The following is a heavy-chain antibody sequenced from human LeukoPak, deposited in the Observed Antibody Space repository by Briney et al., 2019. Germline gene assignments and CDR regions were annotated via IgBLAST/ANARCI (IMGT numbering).Heavy chain of an antibody. V-gene: IGHV3-33*01. CDR2: IWYDGSNK. J-gene: IGHJ6*02. CDR3: ARAPYDLPRYGMDV. CDR1: GFTFSSYG. D-gene: IGHD3-3*01. Sequence: PGGSLRLSCAASGFTFSSYGMHWVRQAPGKGLEWVAVIWYDGSNKYYADSVKGRFTISRDNSKNTLYPQMNSLRAEDTAVYYCARAPYDLPRYGMDVWGQGTTVTVSS.